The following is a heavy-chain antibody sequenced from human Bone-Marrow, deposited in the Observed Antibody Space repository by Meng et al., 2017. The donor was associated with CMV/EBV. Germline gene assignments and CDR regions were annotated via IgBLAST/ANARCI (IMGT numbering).Heavy chain of an antibody. J-gene: IGHJ5*02. CDR1: GFTFSSYT. CDR2: VSSSSMYI. V-gene: IGHV3-21*01. Sequence: GGSLRLSCAASGFTFSSYTMNWVRQAPGKGLEWVSSVSSSSMYIYYADSVKGRFTISRDNAKNSVFLQMDSLGAEDTALYYCARDESVGTPIDAWGQGTRVTGSS. CDR3: ARDESVGTPIDA. D-gene: IGHD1-26*01.